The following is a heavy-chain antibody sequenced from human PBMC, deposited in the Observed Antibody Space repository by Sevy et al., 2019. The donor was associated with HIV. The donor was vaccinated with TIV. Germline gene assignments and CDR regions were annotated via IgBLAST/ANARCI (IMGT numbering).Heavy chain of an antibody. J-gene: IGHJ5*02. V-gene: IGHV3-30*02. CDR1: RFSFNGYG. D-gene: IGHD2-8*02. CDR2: IRYDGSNK. CDR3: ARGTPAFCTGGVCFNWFDP. Sequence: GGSLRLSCAASRFSFNGYGMHWVRQAPGNGLEWVAFIRYDGSNKYYADSVKGRFTISRDDSKNTRYLQMNSLRAEDTALYYCARGTPAFCTGGVCFNWFDPWGQGTLVTVSS.